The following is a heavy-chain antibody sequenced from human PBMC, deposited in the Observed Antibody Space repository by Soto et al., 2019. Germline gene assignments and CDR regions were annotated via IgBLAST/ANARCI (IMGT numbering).Heavy chain of an antibody. CDR2: IYYSGST. D-gene: IGHD5-18*01. CDR3: ARLVWSYGTWFDP. J-gene: IGHJ5*02. V-gene: IGHV4-59*08. Sequence: SDTLCLTCTVSGGSISSYYWSWIRQPPGKGLEWIGYIYYSGSTNYNPSLKSRVTISVDTSKNQFSLKLSSVTAADTAVYYCARLVWSYGTWFDPWGQGTLVTVSS. CDR1: GGSISSYY.